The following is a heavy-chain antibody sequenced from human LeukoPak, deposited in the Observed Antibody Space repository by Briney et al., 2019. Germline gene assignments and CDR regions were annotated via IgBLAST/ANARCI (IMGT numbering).Heavy chain of an antibody. J-gene: IGHJ4*02. Sequence: GGSLRLSCAASGFTFSSYGMPWVRQAPGKGLEWVAVISYDGSNKYHADSVKGRFTISRDNSKNTLYLQMNSLRAEDTAVYYCAKDGTRYCSGGSCYTFDYWGQGTPVTVSS. CDR3: AKDGTRYCSGGSCYTFDY. V-gene: IGHV3-30*18. CDR2: ISYDGSNK. D-gene: IGHD2-15*01. CDR1: GFTFSSYG.